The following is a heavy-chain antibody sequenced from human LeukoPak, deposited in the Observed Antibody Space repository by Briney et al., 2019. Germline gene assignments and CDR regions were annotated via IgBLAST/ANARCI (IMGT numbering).Heavy chain of an antibody. D-gene: IGHD4-11*01. Sequence: SETLSLTCAVYGGSFSGYYWSWIRQPPGKGLEWIGTIQHSGTTYYNPSLNSRVTISVDTSKNQLSLKLTSVTAADTAVYYCARERTTDNGLDYWGQGTLVTVSS. CDR2: IQHSGTT. CDR3: ARERTTDNGLDY. V-gene: IGHV4-34*01. CDR1: GGSFSGYY. J-gene: IGHJ4*02.